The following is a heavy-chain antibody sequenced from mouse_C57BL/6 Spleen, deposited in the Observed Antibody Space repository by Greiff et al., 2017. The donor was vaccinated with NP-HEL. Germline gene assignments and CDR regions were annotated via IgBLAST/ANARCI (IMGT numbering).Heavy chain of an antibody. CDR2: IWSGGST. D-gene: IGHD1-1*01. CDR1: GFSLTSYG. V-gene: IGHV2-4*01. Sequence: QVQLQQSGPGLVQPSQSLSITCTVSGFSLTSYGVHWVRQPPGKGLEWLGVIWSGGSTDYNAAFISRLSISKDNSKSQVFFKMNSLRADDTAIYYCAKEDYGSSGGYFDVWGTGTTVTVSS. CDR3: AKEDYGSSGGYFDV. J-gene: IGHJ1*03.